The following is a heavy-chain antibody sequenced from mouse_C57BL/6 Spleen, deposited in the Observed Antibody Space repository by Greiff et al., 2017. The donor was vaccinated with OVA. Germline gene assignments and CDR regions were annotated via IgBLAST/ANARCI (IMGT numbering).Heavy chain of an antibody. V-gene: IGHV1-82*01. D-gene: IGHD1-1*02. CDR2: IYPGDGDT. Sequence: VQLQQSGPELVKPGASVKISCKASGYAFSSSWMHWVKQRPGKGLEWIGRIYPGDGDTNYNGKFKGKATLTADKSSSTAYMQLSRLTSEDAAVYFCARSRDYALDYWGQGTTLTVSS. CDR1: GYAFSSSW. J-gene: IGHJ2*01. CDR3: ARSRDYALDY.